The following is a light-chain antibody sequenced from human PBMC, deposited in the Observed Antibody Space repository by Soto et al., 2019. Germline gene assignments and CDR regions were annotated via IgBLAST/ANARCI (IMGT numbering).Light chain of an antibody. V-gene: IGKV3-15*01. CDR3: QQYNNWPPL. J-gene: IGKJ5*01. CDR1: QSVSSN. CDR2: GAS. Sequence: EIVMTQSPATLSVSPGERATLSCRASQSVSSNLAWYQQKPGQAPRLLIYGASTRATGIPARFSGSGSGTEFTLTISSLQSEDFAVYYCQQYNNWPPLFGQGTRLAI.